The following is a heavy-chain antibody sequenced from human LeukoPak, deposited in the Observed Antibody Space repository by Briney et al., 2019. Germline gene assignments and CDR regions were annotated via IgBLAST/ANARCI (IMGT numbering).Heavy chain of an antibody. D-gene: IGHD3-10*01. Sequence: GGSLRLSCAASGLNFNDYDMEWVRQAPGKGLEWVAVIWDDGSNKYYAESVKGRFTISRDISKNMLYLQMNSLRVEDTAVYYCAKERGGQDWDFDLWGRGTLVTVSS. J-gene: IGHJ2*01. V-gene: IGHV3-33*06. CDR3: AKERGGQDWDFDL. CDR2: IWDDGSNK. CDR1: GLNFNDYD.